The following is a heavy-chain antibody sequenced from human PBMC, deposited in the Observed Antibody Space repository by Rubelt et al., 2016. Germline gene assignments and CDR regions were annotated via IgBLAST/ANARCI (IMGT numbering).Heavy chain of an antibody. CDR1: GFTFDDYT. Sequence: AASGFTFDDYTMHWVRHAPRKGLEWVSLISWDGGSTYYADSVKGRFTISRDNSKNSLYLQMNSLRTEDTALYYCAKDLSKLLWFGEGFDYWGQGTLVTVSS. CDR2: ISWDGGST. V-gene: IGHV3-43*01. CDR3: AKDLSKLLWFGEGFDY. J-gene: IGHJ4*02. D-gene: IGHD3-10*01.